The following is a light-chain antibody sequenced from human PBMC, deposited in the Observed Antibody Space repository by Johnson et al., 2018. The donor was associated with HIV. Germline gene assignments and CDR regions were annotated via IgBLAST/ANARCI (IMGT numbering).Light chain of an antibody. CDR2: ENN. CDR3: GTWDSSLSAYV. V-gene: IGLV1-51*02. J-gene: IGLJ1*01. Sequence: QSVLTQPPSVSAAPGQKVTISCSGTNSNIGTYYVSWYQHLPGTAPKLLIYENNKRPSGIPDRFSGSKSGTSATLGITGLQTGDEAVYYCGTWDSSLSAYVFGTGTKVTVL. CDR1: NSNIGTYY.